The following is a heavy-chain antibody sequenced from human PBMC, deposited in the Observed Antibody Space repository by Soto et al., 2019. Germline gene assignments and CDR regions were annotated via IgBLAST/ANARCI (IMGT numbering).Heavy chain of an antibody. V-gene: IGHV1-69*01. Sequence: QVQLVQSGAEVKKPGASVKVSCKASGYTFSSYAISWVRQAPGQGLEWMGGIIPIFGTANYAQKFQGRVTITADESTSTAYMELSSLRSEDTAVYYCARDLGLERWLQSPFDYWGQGTLVTVSS. CDR1: GYTFSSYA. D-gene: IGHD5-12*01. CDR3: ARDLGLERWLQSPFDY. CDR2: IIPIFGTA. J-gene: IGHJ4*02.